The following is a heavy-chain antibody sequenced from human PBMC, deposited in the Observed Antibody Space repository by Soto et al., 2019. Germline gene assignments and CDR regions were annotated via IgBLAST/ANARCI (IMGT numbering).Heavy chain of an antibody. D-gene: IGHD3-10*01. CDR1: GFTFSSYA. Sequence: GGSLRLSCAASGFTFSSYAMHWVRQAPGKGLEWVAVISYDGSNKYYADSVKGRFTISRDNSKNTLYLQMNSLRAEDTAVYYCARGEKYYYGSGSYYYYGMDVWGQGTTVTVSS. V-gene: IGHV3-30-3*01. CDR3: ARGEKYYYGSGSYYYYGMDV. CDR2: ISYDGSNK. J-gene: IGHJ6*02.